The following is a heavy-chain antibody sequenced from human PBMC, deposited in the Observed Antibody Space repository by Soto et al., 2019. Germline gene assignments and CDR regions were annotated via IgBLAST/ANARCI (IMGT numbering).Heavy chain of an antibody. Sequence: GGSLRLSCAASGFPFSSSWMDWVRQVPGKGLEWVANINQDGSQTYYVDSVKGRFTVSRDNAENSIYLQMNSLRVEDTAVYYCSRSLDYWGQGTLVTVSS. CDR3: SRSLDY. V-gene: IGHV3-7*01. CDR2: INQDGSQT. J-gene: IGHJ4*02. CDR1: GFPFSSSW.